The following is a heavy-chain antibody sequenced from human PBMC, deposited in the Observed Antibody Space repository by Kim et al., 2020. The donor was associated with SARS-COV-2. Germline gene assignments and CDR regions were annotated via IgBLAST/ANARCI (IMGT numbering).Heavy chain of an antibody. D-gene: IGHD3-22*01. J-gene: IGHJ4*02. CDR2: IYYSGST. CDR3: ASAPRRGGYLLY. V-gene: IGHV4-31*03. CDR1: GGSISSGGYY. Sequence: SETLSLTCTVSGGSISSGGYYWSWIRQHPGKGLEWIGYIYYSGSTYYNPSLKSRVTISVDTSKNQFSLKLSSVTAADTAVYYCASAPRRGGYLLYWGQGTLVTVSS.